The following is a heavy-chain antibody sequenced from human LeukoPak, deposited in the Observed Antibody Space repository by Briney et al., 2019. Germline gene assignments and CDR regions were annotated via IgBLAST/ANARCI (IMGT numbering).Heavy chain of an antibody. V-gene: IGHV3-30*18. CDR3: ANAKYYDSSGYLYY. CDR2: ISYDGSNK. CDR1: GFTFSSYG. D-gene: IGHD3-22*01. Sequence: GRSLRLSCAASGFTFSSYGMHWVRQAPGKGLEWVAVISYDGSNKYYADSVKGRFTISRDNAKNSLYLQMNSLRAEDTAVYYCANAKYYDSSGYLYYWGQGTLVTVSS. J-gene: IGHJ4*02.